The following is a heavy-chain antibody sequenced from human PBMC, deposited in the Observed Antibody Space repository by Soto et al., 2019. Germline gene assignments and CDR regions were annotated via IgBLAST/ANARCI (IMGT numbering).Heavy chain of an antibody. Sequence: PGGSLRLSCAASGFTFSSYAMSWVRQAPGKGLEWVSAISGSGGSTYYADSVKGRFTISRDNSKNTLYLQMNSLRAEDTAVYYCAKDLHKRPRSSDQFDPWGQRTLVTISS. V-gene: IGHV3-23*01. CDR2: ISGSGGST. D-gene: IGHD1-26*01. J-gene: IGHJ5*02. CDR1: GFTFSSYA. CDR3: AKDLHKRPRSSDQFDP.